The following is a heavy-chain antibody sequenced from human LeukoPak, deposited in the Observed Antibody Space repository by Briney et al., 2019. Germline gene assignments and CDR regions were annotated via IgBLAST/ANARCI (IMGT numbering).Heavy chain of an antibody. CDR1: GYTFTDYY. J-gene: IGHJ3*02. CDR3: ARGYGHDAFDI. Sequence: ASVKVSCKASGYTFTDYYMHWVRQAPGQGLEWMGWINPNSGVTNYAQKFQGRVAMTRDTSISTAYMELSRLRSDDTAVYYCARGYGHDAFDIWGQGTMVTVSS. D-gene: IGHD4-17*01. CDR2: INPNSGVT. V-gene: IGHV1-2*02.